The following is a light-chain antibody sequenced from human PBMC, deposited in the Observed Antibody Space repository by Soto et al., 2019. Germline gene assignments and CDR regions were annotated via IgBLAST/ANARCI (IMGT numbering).Light chain of an antibody. V-gene: IGKV3-11*01. J-gene: IGKJ1*01. CDR2: QTS. CDR3: HQRQSWPRT. Sequence: EIVLTQSAPTLSSLPGDRVTLSCRASQYINTRLAWYQHRPGQAPRLLIYQTSIRAAGIPARFSASGYGTDFTLTISNVQPEDFALYYCHQRQSWPRTFGQAPTVDI. CDR1: QYINTR.